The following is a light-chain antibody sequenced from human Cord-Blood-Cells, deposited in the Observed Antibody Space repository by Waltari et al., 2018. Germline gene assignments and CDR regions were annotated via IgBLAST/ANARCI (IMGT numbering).Light chain of an antibody. CDR2: DVS. V-gene: IGLV2-14*01. CDR1: SSDVGGYNY. Sequence: QSALTQPASVSGSPGQSITIPCTGTSSDVGGYNYFSWYQQHPGKAPKLMIYDVSKRPSGVSNRFSGSKSGNTASLTISGLQAEDEADYYCSSYTSSSPWVFGGGTKLTVL. J-gene: IGLJ3*02. CDR3: SSYTSSSPWV.